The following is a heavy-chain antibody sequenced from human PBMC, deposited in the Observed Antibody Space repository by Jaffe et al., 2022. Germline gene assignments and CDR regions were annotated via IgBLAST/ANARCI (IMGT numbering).Heavy chain of an antibody. J-gene: IGHJ3*02. D-gene: IGHD6-19*01. CDR3: AKGDSGWTAVRQAFDI. CDR1: GFTFSSYA. CDR2: ISGSGGST. Sequence: EVQLLESGGGLVQPGGSLRLSCAASGFTFSSYAMSWVRQAPGKGLEWVSAISGSGGSTYYADSVKGRFTISRDNSKNTLYLQMNSLRAEDTAVYYCAKGDSGWTAVRQAFDIWGQGTMVTVSS. V-gene: IGHV3-23*01.